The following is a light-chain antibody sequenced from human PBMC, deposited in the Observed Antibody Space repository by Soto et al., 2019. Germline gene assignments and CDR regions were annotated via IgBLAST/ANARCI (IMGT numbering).Light chain of an antibody. CDR1: LYIDTD. CDR3: QRRSNSWSPIT. J-gene: IGKJ5*01. V-gene: IGKV3-11*01. Sequence: ILFTQSPATLSFTPGERVALSFSASLYIDTDFAWYQHKPGQAPRLLIYDASARATGIPGRFSGSGSGTDFTLTIAGLETEDFAVYFCQRRSNSWSPITFGRGTRLEIK. CDR2: DAS.